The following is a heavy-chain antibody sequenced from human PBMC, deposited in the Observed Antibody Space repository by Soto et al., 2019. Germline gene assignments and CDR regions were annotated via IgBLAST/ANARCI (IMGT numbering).Heavy chain of an antibody. J-gene: IGHJ2*01. CDR2: ISGSDGST. Sequence: GGSLRLSCAASGFTFSSYAMSWVRQAPGKGLEWVSAISGSDGSTYYADSVRGRFTISKDKSKRTLFLQMNSLRVDDTAVYYCARDGWGSNWYFDLWGRGTLVTVSS. V-gene: IGHV3-23*01. CDR1: GFTFSSYA. D-gene: IGHD3-16*01. CDR3: ARDGWGSNWYFDL.